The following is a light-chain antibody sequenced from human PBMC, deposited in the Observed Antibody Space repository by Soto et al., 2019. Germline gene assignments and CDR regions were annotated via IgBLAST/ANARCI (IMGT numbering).Light chain of an antibody. J-gene: IGLJ2*01. CDR1: SGHSSFA. V-gene: IGLV4-69*01. CDR2: INSDGSH. Sequence: QPVLTQSPSASASLGASVKLTCTLSSGHSSFAIAWHQQQPEEGPRYLMKINSDGSHTKGDGIPDRFSGSGSGAERYLTISSLQSEDEAEYYCQTWGTGIVFGGGTQLTVL. CDR3: QTWGTGIV.